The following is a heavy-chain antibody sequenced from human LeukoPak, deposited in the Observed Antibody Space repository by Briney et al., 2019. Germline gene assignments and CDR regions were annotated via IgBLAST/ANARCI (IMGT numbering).Heavy chain of an antibody. CDR3: AREVSSGGWDS. V-gene: IGHV1-2*02. CDR2: INPNSGVT. D-gene: IGHD1-26*01. J-gene: IGHJ4*02. Sequence: ASVKVSCKASGYTFDAYYMHWVLQAPGHGLEWMGWINPNSGVTNYAQNFEGRVTMTRDTSISTAYMELNRLRSDDTAFYYCAREVSSGGWDSWGQGTLVTVSS. CDR1: GYTFDAYY.